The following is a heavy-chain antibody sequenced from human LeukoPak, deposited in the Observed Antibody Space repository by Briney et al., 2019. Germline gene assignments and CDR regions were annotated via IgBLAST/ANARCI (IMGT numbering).Heavy chain of an antibody. CDR3: AKGLRYIPLDY. D-gene: IGHD5-24*01. CDR1: GFTFSSYG. CDR2: ISYDGSNK. J-gene: IGHJ4*02. Sequence: GGSLRLSCAASGFTFSSYGMHWVRQAPGKGLEWVAVISYDGSNKYYADSVKGRFTISRDNSKNTLYLQMNSLRAEDTAVYYCAKGLRYIPLDYWGQGTLVTVSS. V-gene: IGHV3-30*18.